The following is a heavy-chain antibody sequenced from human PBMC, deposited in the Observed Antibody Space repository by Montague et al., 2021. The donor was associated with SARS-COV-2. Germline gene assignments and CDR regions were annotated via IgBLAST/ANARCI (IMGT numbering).Heavy chain of an antibody. CDR2: GYYNGDT. J-gene: IGHJ3*01. Sequence: SETLSLTCTVSGGSTASNDWNWIRQSQGKRQEWMGYGYYNGDTKNNPSLQSRGTISIDTSENKFSLRLNSVTAADTAVDFCARGWAFDPWGQGRLVTVSS. V-gene: IGHV4-59*08. CDR1: GGSTASND. CDR3: ARGWAFDP. D-gene: IGHD6-19*01.